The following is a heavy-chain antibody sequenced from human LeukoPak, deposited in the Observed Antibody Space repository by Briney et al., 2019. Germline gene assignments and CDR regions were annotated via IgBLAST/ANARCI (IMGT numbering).Heavy chain of an antibody. V-gene: IGHV4-59*01. D-gene: IGHD3-10*01. CDR3: ARGSRRELEFNY. CDR2: IYYSGTS. CDR1: GDSITNYY. Sequence: SETLSLTCTVSGDSITNYYWSWIRQSPRKGLEWIGYIYYSGTSNYNPSLNSRVAMSLDTSRNQFSLRLSSVTDADTAIYYCARGSRRELEFNYRGQGTLVTVSS. J-gene: IGHJ4*02.